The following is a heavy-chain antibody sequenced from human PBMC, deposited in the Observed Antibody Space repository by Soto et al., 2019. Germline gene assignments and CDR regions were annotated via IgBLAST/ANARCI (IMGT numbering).Heavy chain of an antibody. V-gene: IGHV3-33*01. Sequence: GGSLRLSCAASGFTFSSNGMHWVRQAPGKGLEWVAAIWYDGSNKYYADSVKGRFTISRDNSKNTLYLQMNSLRAEDTAVYYCARSRLRFLEWAWFDPWGQGTLVTVSS. J-gene: IGHJ5*02. CDR1: GFTFSSNG. CDR2: IWYDGSNK. D-gene: IGHD3-3*01. CDR3: ARSRLRFLEWAWFDP.